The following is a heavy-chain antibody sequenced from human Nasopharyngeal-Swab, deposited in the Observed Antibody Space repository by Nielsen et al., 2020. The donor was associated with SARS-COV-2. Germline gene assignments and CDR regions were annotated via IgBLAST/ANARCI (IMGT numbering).Heavy chain of an antibody. CDR2: IKEDGSEK. CDR1: GFTFSSYW. V-gene: IGHV3-7*03. Sequence: ETLSLTCAASGFTFSSYWMSWVRQAPGKGLGWVANIKEDGSEKYYVDSVKGRFTISRDNAKNSLYLQMNSLRAEDTAVYYCAGGDSADHWGQGTLVTVSS. CDR3: AGGDSADH. J-gene: IGHJ4*02. D-gene: IGHD2-21*02.